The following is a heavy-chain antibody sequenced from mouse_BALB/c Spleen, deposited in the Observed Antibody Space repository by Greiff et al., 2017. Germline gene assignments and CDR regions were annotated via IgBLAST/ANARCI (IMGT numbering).Heavy chain of an antibody. CDR3: AREGYFDY. CDR2: ISYSGST. CDR1: GYSITSDYA. J-gene: IGHJ2*01. V-gene: IGHV3-2*02. Sequence: VQLKESGPGLVKPSQSLSLTCTVTGYSITSDYAWNWIRQFPGNKLEWMGYISYSGSTSYNPSLKSRISITRDTSKNQFFLQLNSVTTEDTATYYCAREGYFDYWGQGTTLTVSS.